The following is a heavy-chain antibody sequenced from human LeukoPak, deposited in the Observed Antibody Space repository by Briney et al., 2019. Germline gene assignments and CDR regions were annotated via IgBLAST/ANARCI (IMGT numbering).Heavy chain of an antibody. CDR1: GFNFDNFA. Sequence: GGSLTLSCVVSGFNFDNFAMHWVRQPLGKGLEWVAVISHDGRTKYYADSMKGRITISRDNSKNTLFLQMNNLRSEDTAVYFCARPSPPGDGYNPPDHWGQGTLVTVSS. J-gene: IGHJ4*02. D-gene: IGHD5-24*01. V-gene: IGHV3-30*04. CDR3: ARPSPPGDGYNPPDH. CDR2: ISHDGRTK.